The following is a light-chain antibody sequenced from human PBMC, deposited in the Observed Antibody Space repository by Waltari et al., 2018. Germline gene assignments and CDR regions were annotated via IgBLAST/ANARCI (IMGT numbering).Light chain of an antibody. CDR1: SSNIGNNA. Sequence: QSVLTQPPSVSEAPRQRVTISCSVRSSNIGNNAVNWYQQLPGKAPKLLIYYDDLLPSGVSDRFSGSKSGTSASLAISGLQSEDEADYYCAAWDDSLSGPVFGGGTKLTVL. J-gene: IGLJ2*01. CDR2: YDD. CDR3: AAWDDSLSGPV. V-gene: IGLV1-36*01.